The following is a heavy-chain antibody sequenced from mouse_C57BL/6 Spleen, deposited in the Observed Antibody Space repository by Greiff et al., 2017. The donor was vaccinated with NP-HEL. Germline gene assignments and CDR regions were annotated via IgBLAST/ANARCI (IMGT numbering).Heavy chain of an antibody. V-gene: IGHV3-1*01. J-gene: IGHJ3*01. Sequence: EVKLQESGPGMVKPSQSLSLTCTVTGYSITSGYDWHWIRHFPGNKLEWMGYISYSGSTNYNPSLKSRISITHDTSKNHFFLKLNSVTTEDTATYYCARESDYYTFAYWGQGTLVTVSA. CDR3: ARESDYYTFAY. D-gene: IGHD1-1*01. CDR1: GYSITSGYD. CDR2: ISYSGST.